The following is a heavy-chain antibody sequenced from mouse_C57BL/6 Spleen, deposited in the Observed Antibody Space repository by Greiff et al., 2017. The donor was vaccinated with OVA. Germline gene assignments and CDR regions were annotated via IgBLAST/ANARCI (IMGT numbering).Heavy chain of an antibody. CDR1: GYTFTDYY. Sequence: VHLVESGAELVRPGASVKLSCKASGYTFTDYYINWVKQRPGQGLEWIARIYPGSGNTYYNEKFKGKATLTAEKSSSTAYMQLSSLTSEDSAVYFCAREAPRSPYYFDYWGQGTTLTVSS. V-gene: IGHV1-76*01. CDR2: IYPGSGNT. J-gene: IGHJ2*01. CDR3: AREAPRSPYYFDY. D-gene: IGHD3-1*01.